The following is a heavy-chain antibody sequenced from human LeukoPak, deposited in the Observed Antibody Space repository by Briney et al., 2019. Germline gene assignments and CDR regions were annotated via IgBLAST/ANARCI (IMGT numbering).Heavy chain of an antibody. CDR2: ISGGGGST. D-gene: IGHD3-22*01. Sequence: PGGSLRLSCAVSGVTFSDYAMSWVRQAPGKGLEWVSAISGGGGSTYYADSVRGRFTTSRDNSKNTLYLQMNSLRAEDTAVYYCAKEPDSSGYYYEYFEYWGQGTLVTVSS. J-gene: IGHJ4*02. CDR1: GVTFSDYA. CDR3: AKEPDSSGYYYEYFEY. V-gene: IGHV3-23*01.